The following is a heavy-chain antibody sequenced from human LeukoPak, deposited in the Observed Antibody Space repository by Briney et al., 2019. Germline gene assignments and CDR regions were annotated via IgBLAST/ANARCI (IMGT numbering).Heavy chain of an antibody. CDR2: IYSSGST. D-gene: IGHD3-10*01. Sequence: GGSLRLSCAASGFTVSSNYMSWVRQAPGKGLEWVSAIYSSGSTYYAASVKGRFTISRDNSKNTLYLQMNSLRAEDTAVYYCASRSLWYGEDYWGQGTLVTVFS. V-gene: IGHV3-53*01. J-gene: IGHJ4*02. CDR3: ASRSLWYGEDY. CDR1: GFTVSSNY.